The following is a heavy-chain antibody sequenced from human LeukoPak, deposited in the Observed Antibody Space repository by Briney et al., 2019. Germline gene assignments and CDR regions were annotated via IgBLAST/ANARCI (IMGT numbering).Heavy chain of an antibody. CDR1: GGSFSGYY. Sequence: PSETLSLTCAVYGGSFSGYYWSWIRQPPGKGLEWIGEINHSGSTNYNPSLKSRVTISVDTSKNQFSLKLSSVTAADTAVYYCAGDGINDSSGYWPSVWGQGTLVTVSS. D-gene: IGHD3-22*01. CDR3: AGDGINDSSGYWPSV. CDR2: INHSGST. V-gene: IGHV4-34*01. J-gene: IGHJ4*02.